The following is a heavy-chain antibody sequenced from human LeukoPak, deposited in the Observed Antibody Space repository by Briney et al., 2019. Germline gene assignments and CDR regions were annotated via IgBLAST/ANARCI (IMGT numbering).Heavy chain of an antibody. CDR2: IYYTGYT. Sequence: SETLSLTCTVSGDSISSSSYYWGWIRQPPGTGLEWIGSIYYTGYTYDNPSLRSRITMSVDTPKNQFSLQLSSVTAADTAVYYCASLYSSGWNWFDPWGQGTLVTVSS. CDR3: ASLYSSGWNWFDP. J-gene: IGHJ5*02. V-gene: IGHV4-39*01. CDR1: GDSISSSSYY. D-gene: IGHD6-19*01.